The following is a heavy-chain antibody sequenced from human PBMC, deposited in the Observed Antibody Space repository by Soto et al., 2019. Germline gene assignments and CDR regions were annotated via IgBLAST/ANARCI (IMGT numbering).Heavy chain of an antibody. D-gene: IGHD6-19*01. CDR1: GSSLSTSEVG. CDR2: IYWDDDK. CDR3: AHAPGIAVTTNWFDP. Sequence: QITLKESGPTLVKPTQTLTLTCTFSGSSLSTSEVGVGWIRQPPGKALQWLALIYWDDDKRYSPSLKSRLTITKDTSKNQVVLTMTNMDPVDTATYYCAHAPGIAVTTNWFDPWGQGILVTVSS. V-gene: IGHV2-5*02. J-gene: IGHJ5*02.